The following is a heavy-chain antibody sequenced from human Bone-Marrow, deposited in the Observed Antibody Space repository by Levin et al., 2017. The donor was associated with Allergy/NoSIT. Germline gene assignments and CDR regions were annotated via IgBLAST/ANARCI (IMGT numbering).Heavy chain of an antibody. CDR3: ARDNEMPSTNDQFDY. CDR2: IGQDGIGT. Sequence: PGGSLRLSCAASGFTFSNFPMSWVRQAPGRGLEWVSAIGQDGIGTFYTDSVSGRFTISRDNSNNILYLQMNSLRAEDMAIYYCARDNEMPSTNDQFDYWGQGTLVTVSS. J-gene: IGHJ4*02. V-gene: IGHV3-23*01. D-gene: IGHD5-24*01. CDR1: GFTFSNFP.